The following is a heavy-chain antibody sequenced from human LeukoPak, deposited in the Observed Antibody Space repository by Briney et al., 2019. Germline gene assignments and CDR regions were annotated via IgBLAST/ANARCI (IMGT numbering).Heavy chain of an antibody. J-gene: IGHJ4*02. Sequence: KPSETLSLTCTVSGGSISSSSYYWGWIRQPPGKGLEWIGSIYYSGSTYYNPSLKSRVTISVDASKNQFSLTMSSVTAADTAVYYCARTIRSDGYSSGWYGGAYWGQGTLVTVSS. V-gene: IGHV4-39*01. CDR1: GGSISSSSYY. CDR2: IYYSGST. CDR3: ARTIRSDGYSSGWYGGAY. D-gene: IGHD6-19*01.